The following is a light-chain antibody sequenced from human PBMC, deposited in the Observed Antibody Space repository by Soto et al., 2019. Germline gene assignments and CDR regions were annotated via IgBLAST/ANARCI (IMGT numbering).Light chain of an antibody. CDR1: SSNY. V-gene: IGLV2-14*01. Sequence: QSALTQPASVSGSPGQSITIFCTGTSSNYVSWYQQYPGKAPKLIIYEVNNRPSGVSNRFSGSKSGNTASLTISWLQPEDEADYHCNSYTDTTTPLFGGGTKLTVL. J-gene: IGLJ2*01. CDR2: EVN. CDR3: NSYTDTTTPL.